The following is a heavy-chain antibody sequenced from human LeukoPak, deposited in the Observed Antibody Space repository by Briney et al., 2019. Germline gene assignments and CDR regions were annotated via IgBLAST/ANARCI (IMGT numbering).Heavy chain of an antibody. V-gene: IGHV3-74*01. D-gene: IGHD3-3*02. J-gene: IGHJ4*02. CDR2: INSDESST. Sequence: PGGSLRLSCAASGFTFSGYWMHWVRQAPGKGLVWVSHINSDESSTSYADSVKGRSTISRDNAKNTLYLGMNSLRAEDTAVYYCARGSSGGTFGYWGQGTLVTVSS. CDR1: GFTFSGYW. CDR3: ARGSSGGTFGY.